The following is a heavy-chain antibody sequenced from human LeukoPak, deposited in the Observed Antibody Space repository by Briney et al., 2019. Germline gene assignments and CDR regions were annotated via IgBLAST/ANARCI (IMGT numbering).Heavy chain of an antibody. CDR1: GFTFSSYG. CDR2: ISYDGSNK. CDR3: AKGYPTNNLGESNFDY. V-gene: IGHV3-30*18. J-gene: IGHJ4*02. Sequence: GESLRLSCAASGFTFSSYGMHWVRQAPGKGLEWVAVISYDGSNKYYADSVKGRFTISRDNSKNTLYLQMNSLRAEDTAVYYCAKGYPTNNLGESNFDYWGQGTLVTVSS. D-gene: IGHD3-16*01.